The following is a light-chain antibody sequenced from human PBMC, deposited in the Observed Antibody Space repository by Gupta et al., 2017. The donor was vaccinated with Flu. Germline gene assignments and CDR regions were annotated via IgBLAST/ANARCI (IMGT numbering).Light chain of an antibody. Sequence: CSGIQLGDKLVCWFQQKAGQSPALVIYYNDRRPSGIPERFSGSKSGDTATLTISGTQAEDEADYYCQAWDNSTPVFGAGTKVTIL. CDR3: QAWDNSTPV. V-gene: IGLV3-1*01. CDR2: YND. CDR1: QLGDKL. J-gene: IGLJ1*01.